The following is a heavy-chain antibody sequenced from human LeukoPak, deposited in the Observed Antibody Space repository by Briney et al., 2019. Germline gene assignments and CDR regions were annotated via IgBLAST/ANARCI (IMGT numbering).Heavy chain of an antibody. CDR1: GFALSNCY. D-gene: IGHD4-11*01. J-gene: IGHJ4*02. Sequence: MAGGSLRLSCATSGFALSNCYMGWIRQAPGKGLEWISDINESGDSKFYADSVKGRFTISRDNAKNSLHLQMSSLRAEDTAVYYCARRTYSNHFFDYWGQGTLVTVSS. V-gene: IGHV3-11*01. CDR2: INESGDSK. CDR3: ARRTYSNHFFDY.